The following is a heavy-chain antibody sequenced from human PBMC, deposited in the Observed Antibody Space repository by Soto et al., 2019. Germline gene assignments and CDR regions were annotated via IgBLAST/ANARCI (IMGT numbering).Heavy chain of an antibody. CDR1: GGFIRSSGYY. D-gene: IGHD1-26*01. J-gene: IGHJ6*02. V-gene: IGHV4-39*01. CDR3: ARLWVDYYYGMDV. CDR2: IHYTGRI. Sequence: QLQLQESGPGLVKPSETLSLTCTVSGGFIRSSGYYWGWIRQPPGTGPEWIGNIHYTGRIHYNPSRKSRVTIFADTSNTQFSLKLTSVTAADTAVYYCARLWVDYYYGMDVWGQGTTVTVSS.